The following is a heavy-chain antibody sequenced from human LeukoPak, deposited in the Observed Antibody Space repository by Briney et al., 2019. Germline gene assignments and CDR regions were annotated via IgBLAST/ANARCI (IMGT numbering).Heavy chain of an antibody. Sequence: GGPESLPCAASGFTFSSYHMNWARQAPGKGLEWVSAISSSSSYIYYRLSEGPIHHLSRDNAKNSLYLQMNSLRAEDTAVYYCARDHRLSDRIGYGYWGQGSQITDSS. V-gene: IGHV3-21*01. J-gene: IGHJ4*02. CDR1: GFTFSSYH. CDR2: ISSSSSYI. CDR3: ARDHRLSDRIGYGY. D-gene: IGHD2-15*01.